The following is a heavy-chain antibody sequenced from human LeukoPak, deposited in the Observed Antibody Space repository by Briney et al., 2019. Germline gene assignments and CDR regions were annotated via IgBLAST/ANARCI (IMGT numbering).Heavy chain of an antibody. V-gene: IGHV1-18*01. CDR2: ISAYNGNT. D-gene: IGHD4-17*01. Sequence: GASVKVSCKASGYTFTSYGISWVRQAPGQGLEWMGWISAYNGNTNYAQKLQGRVTMTTDTSTSTAYMELRSLRSDDTAVYYCASLYGDYDDSGYYYYYMDVWGKGTTVTVSS. CDR1: GYTFTSYG. J-gene: IGHJ6*03. CDR3: ASLYGDYDDSGYYYYYMDV.